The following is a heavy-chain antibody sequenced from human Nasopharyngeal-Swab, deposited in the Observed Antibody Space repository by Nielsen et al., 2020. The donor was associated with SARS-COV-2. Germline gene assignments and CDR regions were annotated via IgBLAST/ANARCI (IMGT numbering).Heavy chain of an antibody. CDR2: IIPNFGTA. CDR3: AREMGYCSSTCCGQEGNYYYYYYMDV. J-gene: IGHJ6*03. CDR1: GGTFSSYA. V-gene: IGHV1-69*13. D-gene: IGHD2-2*01. Sequence: SVKFSCNASGGTFSSYANSWVRQAPAQGLEWMGGIIPNFGTANYAPKFQGRVTITADESTSTAYMELSSLRSEDTAVYYCAREMGYCSSTCCGQEGNYYYYYYMDVRGKGTTVTVSS.